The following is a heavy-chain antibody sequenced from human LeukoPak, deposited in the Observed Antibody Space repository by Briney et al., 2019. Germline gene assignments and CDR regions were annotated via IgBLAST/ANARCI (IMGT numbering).Heavy chain of an antibody. CDR3: AKDLSGYGPYWYFDL. J-gene: IGHJ2*01. Sequence: GGSLRLSCAASGFTFSSYGMSWVRQAPGKGLEWVASISGSVGTIYSADSVKGRFTISRDNSKNTLYLQMNNLRAEDSAVYYCAKDLSGYGPYWYFDLWGRGTLVTVSS. CDR1: GFTFSSYG. D-gene: IGHD6-25*01. CDR2: ISGSVGTI. V-gene: IGHV3-23*01.